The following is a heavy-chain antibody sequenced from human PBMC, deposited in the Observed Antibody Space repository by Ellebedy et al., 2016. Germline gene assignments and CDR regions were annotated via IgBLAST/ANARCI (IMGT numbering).Heavy chain of an antibody. V-gene: IGHV4-34*01. CDR1: GGSFSGYY. CDR2: STHSGST. D-gene: IGHD4-17*01. CDR3: ARRGDYFDY. J-gene: IGHJ4*02. Sequence: SETPSLTXAVYGGSFSGYYWSWIRQPPGKGLEYIGESTHSGSTNYTPSLKSRVTISVDTSKNQFSLKLSSVTAADTAVYYCARRGDYFDYWGQGTLVTVSS.